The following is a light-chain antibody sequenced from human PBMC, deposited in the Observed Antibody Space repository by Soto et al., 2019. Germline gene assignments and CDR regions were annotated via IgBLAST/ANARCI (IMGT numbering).Light chain of an antibody. CDR3: SSYTRGITWV. J-gene: IGLJ3*02. Sequence: QSALTQPASVSGSPGQSITISCTGTSSDVGGFGYVSWYQQHPGNAPKLIIYEVTNRPSGVSDRFSGSKSGNTASLTVSGLQPEDDADYYCSSYTRGITWVFGGGTKLTVL. CDR1: SSDVGGFGY. V-gene: IGLV2-14*01. CDR2: EVT.